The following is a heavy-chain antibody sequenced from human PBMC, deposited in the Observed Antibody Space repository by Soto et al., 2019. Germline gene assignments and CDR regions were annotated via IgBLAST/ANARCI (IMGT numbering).Heavy chain of an antibody. CDR3: ARGLAYCGRDCYSGFDY. CDR1: GGSISGYY. D-gene: IGHD2-21*02. J-gene: IGHJ4*02. CDR2: IYYSGST. V-gene: IGHV4-59*01. Sequence: SETLSLTYTVSGGSISGYYWLWISQPPGKGVEWIGYIYYSGSTNYNPSLKSRVTISVDTSKNQFSLKLSSVTAADTAVYYCARGLAYCGRDCYSGFDYWGKGTLVTV.